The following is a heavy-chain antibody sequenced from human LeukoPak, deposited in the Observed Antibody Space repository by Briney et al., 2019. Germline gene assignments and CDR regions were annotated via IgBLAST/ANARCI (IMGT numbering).Heavy chain of an antibody. CDR2: FDPEDGET. J-gene: IGHJ4*02. CDR1: GYTLTELS. D-gene: IGHD6-13*01. V-gene: IGHV1-24*01. CDR3: ATDIGSYSSSWYDFDY. Sequence: ASVKVSCKVSGYTLTELSMHWVRQAPGKGLEWMGGFDPEDGETIYAQKFQGRVTMTEDTSTDTAYMELSSLRSEDTAVYYRATDIGSYSSSWYDFDYWGQGTLVTVSS.